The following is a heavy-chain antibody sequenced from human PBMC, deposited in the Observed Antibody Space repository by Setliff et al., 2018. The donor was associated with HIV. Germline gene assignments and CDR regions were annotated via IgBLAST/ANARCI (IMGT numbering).Heavy chain of an antibody. CDR2: INYSNGDT. CDR3: ALANIVSTARWNH. V-gene: IGHV1-2*02. CDR1: GYIFSGYY. Sequence: GASVKVSCKTSGYIFSGYYLHWLRRAPGQGLEWMGWINYSNGDTKSPEKFQGRVTMTRDSSISTVYMDLQGLTSDDTAVYYCALANIVSTARWNHWGRGTLVTVSS. D-gene: IGHD1-1*01. J-gene: IGHJ1*01.